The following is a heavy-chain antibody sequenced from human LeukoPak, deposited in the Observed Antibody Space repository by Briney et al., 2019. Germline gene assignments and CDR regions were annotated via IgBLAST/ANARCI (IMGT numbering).Heavy chain of an antibody. J-gene: IGHJ5*02. V-gene: IGHV4-34*01. D-gene: IGHD6-13*01. Sequence: SETLSLTCAAYGGSFSGYYWSWIRQPPGKGLEWIGEINHSGSTNYNPSLKSRVTITVDTTKNQFSLKLSSVTAADTAVYYCARGDKSSIWYRNWFDPWGQGTLDTVSS. CDR1: GGSFSGYY. CDR2: INHSGST. CDR3: ARGDKSSIWYRNWFDP.